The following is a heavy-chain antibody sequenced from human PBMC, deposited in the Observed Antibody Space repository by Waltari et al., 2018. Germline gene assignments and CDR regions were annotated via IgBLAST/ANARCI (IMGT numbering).Heavy chain of an antibody. V-gene: IGHV3-21*01. D-gene: IGHD2-15*01. CDR2: ISSSSSYI. J-gene: IGHJ6*02. CDR1: GFTFSSYS. CDR3: ARWGGDIVVVVAATRYYYYGMDV. Sequence: EVQLVESGGGLVKPGGSLRLSCAASGFTFSSYSMNWVRQAPGKGLEWVSSISSSSSYIYYADSVKGRFTISRDNAKTSLYLQMNSLRAEDTAVYYCARWGGDIVVVVAATRYYYYGMDVWGQGTTVTVSS.